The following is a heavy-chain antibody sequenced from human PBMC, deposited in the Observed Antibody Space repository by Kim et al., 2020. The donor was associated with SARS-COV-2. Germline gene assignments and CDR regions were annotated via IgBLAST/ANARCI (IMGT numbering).Heavy chain of an antibody. CDR3: AREVLYCTSTTCPFDF. J-gene: IGHJ4*02. V-gene: IGHV3-11*01. D-gene: IGHD2-2*02. Sequence: DSVQGRVTISRDNVRNSRYLRLRSLRAADTAVYYCAREVLYCTSTTCPFDFWGQGTLVTVSS.